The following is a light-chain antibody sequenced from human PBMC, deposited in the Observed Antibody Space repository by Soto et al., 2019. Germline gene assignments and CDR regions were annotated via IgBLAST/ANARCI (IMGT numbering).Light chain of an antibody. J-gene: IGLJ1*01. CDR1: SSDVGGYNY. Sequence: QSALTQPASVSGSPGQSITISCIGTSSDVGGYNYVSWYQHHPGKAPKLIIYDVTNRPSGVSNPFSGSKSGNTASLTISGFQLEDEADYYCIAYPTRNTLQLYFGTWPKVTV. CDR2: DVT. V-gene: IGLV2-14*03. CDR3: IAYPTRNTLQLY.